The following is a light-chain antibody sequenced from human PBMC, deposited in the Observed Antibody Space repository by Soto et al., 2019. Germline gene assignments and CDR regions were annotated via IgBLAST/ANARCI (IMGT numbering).Light chain of an antibody. CDR3: LQDYNYPQAS. CDR2: AAS. Sequence: AVQMTQSPSSLSASVGDRVIITCRASQGIRKDLGWYQQKPGKAPKLLIYAASILQSGVPTRFSGSGSGTEFTLTISSLQPEDLATYYCLQDYNYPQASFGQGTK. CDR1: QGIRKD. J-gene: IGKJ2*01. V-gene: IGKV1-6*01.